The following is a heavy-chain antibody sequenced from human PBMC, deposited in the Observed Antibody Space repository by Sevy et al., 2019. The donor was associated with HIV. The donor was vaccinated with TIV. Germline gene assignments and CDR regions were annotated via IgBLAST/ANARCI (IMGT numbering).Heavy chain of an antibody. CDR1: GGSVSSGTYH. J-gene: IGHJ4*02. CDR2: ISYSGST. V-gene: IGHV4-61*01. D-gene: IGHD5-18*01. Sequence: SETLSLTCTISGGSVSSGTYHWSWIRQPPGKGLEWIGYISYSGSTKYNPSLMGRVTISGDTSSNQFFLKLSSVTAADTAVYHCARDGNRAMFYFDQWGQGTLVTVSS. CDR3: ARDGNRAMFYFDQ.